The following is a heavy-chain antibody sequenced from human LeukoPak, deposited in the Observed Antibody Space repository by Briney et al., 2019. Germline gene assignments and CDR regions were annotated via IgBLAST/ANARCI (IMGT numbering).Heavy chain of an antibody. J-gene: IGHJ4*02. CDR3: ARRNSFWFFEY. D-gene: IGHD3-9*01. CDR2: INEDGSET. CDR1: GFMFNEYW. V-gene: IGHV3-7*01. Sequence: GESLRLSCGASGFMFNEYWMSWVRQAPGKGLEWVANINEDGSETDYVDSAKGRFSISRDNAKNSVYLQMDSLRGDDAGVYYCARRNSFWFFEYWGEGALVTASS.